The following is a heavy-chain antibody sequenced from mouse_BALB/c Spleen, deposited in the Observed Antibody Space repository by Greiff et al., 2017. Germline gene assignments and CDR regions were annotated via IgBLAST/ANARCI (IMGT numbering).Heavy chain of an antibody. CDR1: GYTFTSYY. J-gene: IGHJ4*01. CDR3: TRTLTTVVARDYAMDY. D-gene: IGHD1-1*01. V-gene: IGHV1S81*02. Sequence: VKLQQPGAELVKPGASVKLSCKASGYTFTSYYMYWVKQRPGQGLEWIGGINPSNGGTNFNEKFKSKATLTVDKSSSTAYMQLSSLTSEDSAVYYCTRTLTTVVARDYAMDYWGQGTSVTVSA. CDR2: INPSNGGT.